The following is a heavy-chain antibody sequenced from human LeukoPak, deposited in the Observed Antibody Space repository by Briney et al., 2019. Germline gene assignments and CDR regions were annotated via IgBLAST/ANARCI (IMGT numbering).Heavy chain of an antibody. CDR3: ARADYGDYGRAFDI. D-gene: IGHD4-17*01. J-gene: IGHJ3*02. V-gene: IGHV3-21*01. Sequence: PGGSLRLSCAASGFTFSSYSMNWVRQAPGKGLEWVSSISSSSSYIYYADSVKGRFTISRDNAKNSLYLQMNSLRAEDTAVYYCARADYGDYGRAFDIWGQGTMVTVSS. CDR2: ISSSSSYI. CDR1: GFTFSSYS.